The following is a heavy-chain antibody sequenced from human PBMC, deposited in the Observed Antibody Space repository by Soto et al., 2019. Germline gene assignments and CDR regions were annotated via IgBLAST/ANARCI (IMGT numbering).Heavy chain of an antibody. CDR2: MNHSGSS. CDR3: ARGSNCSSTSCYVHWFDP. Sequence: PSETLSLTCTVSGGSVSNYYWSWIRQPPGKGLEWIGYMNHSGSSNYNPSLKRRVTISVDTSKNQFSLKLSSVTAADTAVYYCARGSNCSSTSCYVHWFDPWGQGTLVTVSS. D-gene: IGHD2-2*01. CDR1: GGSVSNYY. J-gene: IGHJ5*02. V-gene: IGHV4-59*02.